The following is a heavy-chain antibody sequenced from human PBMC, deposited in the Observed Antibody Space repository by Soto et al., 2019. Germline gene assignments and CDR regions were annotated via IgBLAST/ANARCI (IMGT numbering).Heavy chain of an antibody. D-gene: IGHD3-3*01. V-gene: IGHV4-39*01. CDR3: ARLHLYDPLRSLEWSKTNWFDP. J-gene: IGHJ5*02. CDR2: IYYSGST. Sequence: SETLSLTCPVSGGTIRSSSYYWGWIRKPPGKGLEWIGSIYYSGSTYYNPSLKSRVTISVDTSKNQFSLKLSSVTAADTAVYYCARLHLYDPLRSLEWSKTNWFDPWGQGTLVTVSS. CDR1: GGTIRSSSYY.